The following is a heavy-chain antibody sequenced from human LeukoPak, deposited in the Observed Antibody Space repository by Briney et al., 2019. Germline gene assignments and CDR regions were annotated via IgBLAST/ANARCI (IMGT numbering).Heavy chain of an antibody. J-gene: IGHJ4*02. D-gene: IGHD1-26*01. CDR3: ARDGTGNYYRHLDS. V-gene: IGHV3-21*01. Sequence: GGSLRLSCAASGFTFSSYSMNWVRQAPGKGLEWVSSISSSSSYIYYADSVKGRFTISRDNAKNSLYLQMNSLRAEDTAVYYCARDGTGNYYRHLDSWGQGTLVTVSS. CDR1: GFTFSSYS. CDR2: ISSSSSYI.